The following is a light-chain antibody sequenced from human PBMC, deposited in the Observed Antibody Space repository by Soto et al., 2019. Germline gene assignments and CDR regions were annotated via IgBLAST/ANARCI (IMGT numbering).Light chain of an antibody. CDR1: SSDVGAYNY. CDR3: SSYTSGITPYV. J-gene: IGLJ1*01. V-gene: IGLV2-14*01. Sequence: LTQPASVSGSPGQSITISCTGTSSDVGAYNYVSWFRQHPGKAPQLIIYQVSHRPSGISSRFSGSKSGNTASLTISGLQAEDEADYYCSSYTSGITPYVFGTGTKVTDL. CDR2: QVS.